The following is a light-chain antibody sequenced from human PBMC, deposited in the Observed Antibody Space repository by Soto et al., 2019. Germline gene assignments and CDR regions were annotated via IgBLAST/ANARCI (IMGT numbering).Light chain of an antibody. J-gene: IGKJ1*01. CDR2: KVS. V-gene: IGKV2-24*01. CDR1: QSLVHSDRNTY. CDR3: MQLSHFPWT. Sequence: EIVMTQTPLSAPVTLGQSASISCRSSQSLVHSDRNTYLSWFHQRPGHPPRLLIYKVSKRFSGVPDRFGGSGSGTYFTLTIDRVEADDVGLYYCMQLSHFPWTFGQGTKVEV.